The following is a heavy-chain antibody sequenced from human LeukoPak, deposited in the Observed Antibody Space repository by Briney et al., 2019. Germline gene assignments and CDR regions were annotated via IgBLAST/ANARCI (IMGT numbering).Heavy chain of an antibody. D-gene: IGHD3-22*01. V-gene: IGHV6-1*01. J-gene: IGHJ4*02. CDR2: IYYRSKWNN. Sequence: SQTLSLTCAISGDSVSSNSAAWNWIRQSPSRGLEWLGRIYYRSKWNNDYAVSVKSRITINPDTSKNQFSLQVNSVTPEDTAVYYCARDQTLYDSSGYYDYWGQGTLVTVSS. CDR1: GDSVSSNSAA. CDR3: ARDQTLYDSSGYYDY.